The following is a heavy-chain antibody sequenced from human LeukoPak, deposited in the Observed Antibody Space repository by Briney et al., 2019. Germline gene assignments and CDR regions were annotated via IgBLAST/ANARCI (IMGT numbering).Heavy chain of an antibody. Sequence: PSETLSLTCAVYGGSFSGYYWSWIRQPPGKGLEWIGEINHSGSTNYNPSLKSRVTISVDTSKNQFSLKLSSVTAADTAVYYCARVLYYYDSSGYLNWFDPWGQGTLVTVSS. CDR1: GGSFSGYY. CDR3: ARVLYYYDSSGYLNWFDP. D-gene: IGHD3-22*01. CDR2: INHSGST. V-gene: IGHV4-34*01. J-gene: IGHJ5*02.